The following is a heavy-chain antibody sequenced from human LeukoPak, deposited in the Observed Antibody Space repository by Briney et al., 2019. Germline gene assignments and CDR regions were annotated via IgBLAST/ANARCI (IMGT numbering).Heavy chain of an antibody. CDR3: ARDPAYTSGWYPYYFDY. J-gene: IGHJ4*02. V-gene: IGHV3-30-3*01. Sequence: GGSLRLSCAASGFTFSSYAMHWVRQAPGKGLEWVALISHDESNKYYADSVKGRFTISRDNSKNTLYLQMNSLRDEDTAVYYCARDPAYTSGWYPYYFDYWGQGTLVTVSS. CDR2: ISHDESNK. CDR1: GFTFSSYA. D-gene: IGHD6-19*01.